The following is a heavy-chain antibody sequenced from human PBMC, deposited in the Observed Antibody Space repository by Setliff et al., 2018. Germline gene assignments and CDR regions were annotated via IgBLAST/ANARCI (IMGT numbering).Heavy chain of an antibody. Sequence: ASVKVSCKASGYTFTDYGMHWVRQAPGQRLEWMGWLNAGNGNTELSQKFQGRVTITGDTSAATAYMELSSLPSEDTAVYYCARGIMFFGVDILGYYFDHWGQGTLVTVSS. CDR3: ARGIMFFGVDILGYYFDH. J-gene: IGHJ4*02. V-gene: IGHV1-3*01. CDR1: GYTFTDYG. D-gene: IGHD3-3*01. CDR2: LNAGNGNT.